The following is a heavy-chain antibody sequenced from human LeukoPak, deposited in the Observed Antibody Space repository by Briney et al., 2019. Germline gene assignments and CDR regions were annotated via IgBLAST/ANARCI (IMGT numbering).Heavy chain of an antibody. Sequence: GGSLRLSCAASGFTFSSYWMSWVRQAPGKGLGWVANIKQDGSEKYYVDSVKGRFTISRDNAKNSLYLQMNSLRAEDTAVYYCARDCPRWYYYDSSGYIDYWGQGTLVTVSS. J-gene: IGHJ4*02. D-gene: IGHD3-22*01. CDR3: ARDCPRWYYYDSSGYIDY. CDR2: IKQDGSEK. CDR1: GFTFSSYW. V-gene: IGHV3-7*03.